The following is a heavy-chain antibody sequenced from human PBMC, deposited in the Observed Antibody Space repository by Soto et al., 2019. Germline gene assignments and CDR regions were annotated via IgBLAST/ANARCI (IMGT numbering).Heavy chain of an antibody. J-gene: IGHJ4*02. CDR1: GYTLTELS. CDR2: FDPEDGET. V-gene: IGHV1-24*01. D-gene: IGHD7-27*01. CDR3: ATGHEIRNWDYFDY. Sequence: GASVKVSCKASGYTLTELSMHWVRQAPGKGLEWMGGFDPEDGETIYAQKFQGRVTMTEDTSTDTAYMELSSLRSEDTAVYYCATGHEIRNWDYFDYWGQGTLVTVSS.